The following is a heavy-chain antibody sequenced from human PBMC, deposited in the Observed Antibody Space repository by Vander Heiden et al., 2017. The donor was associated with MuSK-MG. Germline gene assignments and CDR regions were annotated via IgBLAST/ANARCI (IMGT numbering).Heavy chain of an antibody. CDR2: ISSSSSYI. CDR3: ARDLWGKWSGSNMDV. D-gene: IGHD1-26*01. Sequence: EVQLVESGGGLVKPGGSLRLSCAASGFTFSSYSMNWVRQAPGKGLEWVSSISSSSSYIYYADSVKGRFTISRDNAKNSLYLQMNSLRAEDTAVYYCARDLWGKWSGSNMDVWGKGTTVTVSS. J-gene: IGHJ6*03. CDR1: GFTFSSYS. V-gene: IGHV3-21*01.